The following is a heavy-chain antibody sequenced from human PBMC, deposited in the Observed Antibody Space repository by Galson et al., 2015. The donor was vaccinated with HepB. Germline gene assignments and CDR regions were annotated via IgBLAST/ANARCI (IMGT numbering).Heavy chain of an antibody. CDR3: ARDRGRTDYYDSSGYPFDY. D-gene: IGHD3-22*01. J-gene: IGHJ4*02. V-gene: IGHV1-69*04. CDR2: IIPILGIA. Sequence: SVKVSCKASRDTFTSYTLNWVRQAPGQGLEWMGRIIPILGIAMYAQKFQGRVTITADRSTNTAYMELSSLRSEDTAVYYCARDRGRTDYYDSSGYPFDYWGQGTVVTVSS. CDR1: RDTFTSYT.